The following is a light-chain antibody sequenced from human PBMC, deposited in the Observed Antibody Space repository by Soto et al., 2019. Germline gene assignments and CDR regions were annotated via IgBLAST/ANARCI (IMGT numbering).Light chain of an antibody. CDR3: CSYAGTYTWV. CDR2: DVT. Sequence: QSALTQPRSVSGSPGQSVTISCAGTNSDVGGYDYVSWYQHHPGKAPQLMIFDVTQRPSGVPDRFSGSKSGNTASLTISGLQADDEADYYCCSYAGTYTWVFGGGTKLTVL. CDR1: NSDVGGYDY. J-gene: IGLJ3*02. V-gene: IGLV2-11*01.